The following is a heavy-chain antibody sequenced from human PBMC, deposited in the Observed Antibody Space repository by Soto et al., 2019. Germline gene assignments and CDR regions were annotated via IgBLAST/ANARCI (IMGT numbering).Heavy chain of an antibody. Sequence: SETLSLTCAVSGGSISSSNWWSWVRQPPGKGLEWIGEIYHSGSTNYNPSLKSRVTISVDKSKNQFSLKLSSVTAADTAVYYCARSGYYRTYYYYYSMDVWGQGTTVTVSS. V-gene: IGHV4-4*02. CDR1: GGSISSSNW. CDR3: ARSGYYRTYYYYYSMDV. D-gene: IGHD3-22*01. J-gene: IGHJ6*02. CDR2: IYHSGST.